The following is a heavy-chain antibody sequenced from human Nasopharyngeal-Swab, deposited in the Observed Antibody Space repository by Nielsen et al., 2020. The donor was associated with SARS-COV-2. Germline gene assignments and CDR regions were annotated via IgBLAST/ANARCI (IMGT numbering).Heavy chain of an antibody. CDR1: GGSISSSSYY. CDR2: IYTSGST. CDR3: ARDSSGWYPNAPFDY. V-gene: IGHV4-61*02. D-gene: IGHD6-13*01. J-gene: IGHJ4*02. Sequence: SETLSLTCTVSGGSISSSSYYWSWIRQPAGKGLEWIGRIYTSGSTNYNPSLKSRVTMSVDTSKNQFSLKLSSVTAADTAVYYCARDSSGWYPNAPFDYWGQGTLVTVSS.